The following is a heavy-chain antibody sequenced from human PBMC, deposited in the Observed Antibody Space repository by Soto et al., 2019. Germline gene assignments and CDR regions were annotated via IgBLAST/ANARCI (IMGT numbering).Heavy chain of an antibody. CDR2: ISSTGGST. V-gene: IGHV3-23*01. CDR1: GFTFSSYV. J-gene: IGHJ3*02. CDR3: AKGVRFDSSGYYYKDAFDI. Sequence: GGSLRLSCAASGFTFSSYVMSWVRQTPGKGLEWVSAISSTGGSTNYADSVKGRFTISRGNSKNTVYMQMNSLRAEDTAVYYCAKGVRFDSSGYYYKDAFDIWGQGTMVTVSS. D-gene: IGHD3-22*01.